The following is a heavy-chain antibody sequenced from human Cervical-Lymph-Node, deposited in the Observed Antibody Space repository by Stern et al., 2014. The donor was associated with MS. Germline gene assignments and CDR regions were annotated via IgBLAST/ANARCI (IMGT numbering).Heavy chain of an antibody. Sequence: VQLVESGAEVKRPGSSVRVSCKASGGTFSSYSISWVRQAPGQGLEWMGGIILIFGTVNYAQKIQGRLTMSADKSTSTVYLDLNSLRSEDTAMYYCATYRGAFDFDNWGQGTLVTVSS. J-gene: IGHJ4*02. CDR1: GGTFSSYS. D-gene: IGHD2-21*01. V-gene: IGHV1-69*06. CDR2: IILIFGTV. CDR3: ATYRGAFDFDN.